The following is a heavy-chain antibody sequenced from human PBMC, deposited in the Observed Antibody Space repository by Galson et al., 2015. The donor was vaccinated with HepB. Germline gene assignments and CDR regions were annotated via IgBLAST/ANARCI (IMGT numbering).Heavy chain of an antibody. D-gene: IGHD5-18*01. J-gene: IGHJ4*02. Sequence: SLRLSSAASGFTFSSYSMNWVRQAPGKGLEWVSSISSSSSYIYYADSVKGRFTISRDNAKNSLYLQMNSLRAEDTAVYYCAKRDVDTAIDYWGQGTLVTVSS. CDR2: ISSSSSYI. V-gene: IGHV3-21*01. CDR3: AKRDVDTAIDY. CDR1: GFTFSSYS.